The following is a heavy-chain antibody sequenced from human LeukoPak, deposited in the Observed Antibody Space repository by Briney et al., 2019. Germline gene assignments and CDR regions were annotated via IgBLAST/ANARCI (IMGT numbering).Heavy chain of an antibody. CDR2: INPSGGST. Sequence: ASVKVSSKASGYTFTTYYMHWGRHAPGQGLEWMGIINPSGGSTSYAQKFQGRVTMTRDTSTSTVYMELSSLRSEDTAVYYCARDPWGRGYCSTTSCQNLGGNDAFDVCGQGTMVTVSS. J-gene: IGHJ3*01. CDR3: ARDPWGRGYCSTTSCQNLGGNDAFDV. D-gene: IGHD2-2*01. CDR1: GYTFTTYY. V-gene: IGHV1-46*01.